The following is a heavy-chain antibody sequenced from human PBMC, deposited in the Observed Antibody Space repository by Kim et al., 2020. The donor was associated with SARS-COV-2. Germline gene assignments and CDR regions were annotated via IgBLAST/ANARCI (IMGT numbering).Heavy chain of an antibody. CDR3: VAGGTYLGV. CDR2: INQDGSEK. J-gene: IGHJ4*02. V-gene: IGHV3-7*01. D-gene: IGHD3-16*01. Sequence: GGSLRLSCTVSEFTFNTYRMPWVRQAPGKGLEWVSQINQDGSEKFYVDSVKGRFTISRDNARNSLYLQLDSLRAEDTAVYYCVAGGTYLGVWGQGTLVTVSS. CDR1: EFTFNTYR.